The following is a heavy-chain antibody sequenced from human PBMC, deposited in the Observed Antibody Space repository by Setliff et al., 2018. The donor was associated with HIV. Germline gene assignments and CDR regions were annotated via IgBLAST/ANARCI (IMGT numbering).Heavy chain of an antibody. J-gene: IGHJ4*02. Sequence: SETLSLTCNVYGGSFSGDSWNWIRQPPGKGLEWIGEINHSGGTKYNPSLKSRVTISSGTSKNQFSLKMTSVTAADTAVYYCATGITVAPDYWGQGSLVTVSS. D-gene: IGHD6-19*01. V-gene: IGHV4-34*01. CDR1: GGSFSGDS. CDR2: INHSGGT. CDR3: ATGITVAPDY.